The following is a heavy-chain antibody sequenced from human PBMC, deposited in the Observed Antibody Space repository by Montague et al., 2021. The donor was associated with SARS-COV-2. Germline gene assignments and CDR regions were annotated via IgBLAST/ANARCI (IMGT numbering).Heavy chain of an antibody. D-gene: IGHD6-19*01. CDR2: VSSIGGST. CDR1: GFTFSTYA. CDR3: AKDLEQWLVGGDYFDY. J-gene: IGHJ4*02. Sequence: SLRLSWAASGFTFSTYAMSWVRQAPGKGLEWVSTVSSIGGSTFYADSVKGRFTVSRDNSKNTLYLQMNSLRAEDTAVYYCAKDLEQWLVGGDYFDYWGQGTLVTVSS. V-gene: IGHV3-23*01.